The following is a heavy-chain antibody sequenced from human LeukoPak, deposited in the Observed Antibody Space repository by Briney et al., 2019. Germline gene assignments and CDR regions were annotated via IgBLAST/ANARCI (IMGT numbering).Heavy chain of an antibody. CDR3: ARDLGGVIVPLFDFDY. J-gene: IGHJ4*02. V-gene: IGHV1-2*02. Sequence: EASVKVSCKASGYTFTGYYTHWVRQAPGQGLEWMGWINPNSGGTNYAQKFQGRVTMTRDTSISTAYMELSRLRSDDTAVYYCARDLGGVIVPLFDFDYWGQGTLVTVSS. D-gene: IGHD3-16*02. CDR1: GYTFTGYY. CDR2: INPNSGGT.